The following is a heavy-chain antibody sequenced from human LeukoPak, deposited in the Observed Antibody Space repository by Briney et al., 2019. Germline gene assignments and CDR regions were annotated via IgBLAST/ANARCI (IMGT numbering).Heavy chain of an antibody. CDR1: GGSFSGYY. CDR2: IYYSGST. D-gene: IGHD5-18*01. CDR3: ARKSYGYYYGMDV. Sequence: SETLSLTCAVYGGSFSGYYWSWIRQPPGKGLEWIGYIYYSGSTNYNPSLKSRVTISVDTSKNQFSLKLSSVTAADTAVYYCARKSYGYYYGMDVWGQGTTVTVSS. V-gene: IGHV4-59*08. J-gene: IGHJ6*02.